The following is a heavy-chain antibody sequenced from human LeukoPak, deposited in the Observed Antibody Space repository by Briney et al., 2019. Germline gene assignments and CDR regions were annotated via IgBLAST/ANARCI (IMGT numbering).Heavy chain of an antibody. CDR3: ARDPYRIAVAGTDWFDP. CDR1: GYTFTGYY. V-gene: IGHV1-2*06. J-gene: IGHJ5*02. Sequence: GASVKVSCKASGYTFTGYYMHWVRQAPGQGLEWMGRINPNSGGTNYAQKFQGRVTMTRDTSISTAYMELSRLRSGDTAVYYCARDPYRIAVAGTDWFDPWGQGTLVTVSS. CDR2: INPNSGGT. D-gene: IGHD6-19*01.